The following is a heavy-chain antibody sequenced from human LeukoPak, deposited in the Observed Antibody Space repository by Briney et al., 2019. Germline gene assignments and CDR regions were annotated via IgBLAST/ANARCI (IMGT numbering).Heavy chain of an antibody. V-gene: IGHV3-30-3*01. D-gene: IGHD6-13*01. CDR1: GFTSSSYA. J-gene: IGHJ6*02. Sequence: GGSLRLSCAASGFTSSSYAMSWVRQAPGKGLEWVAVISYDGSNKYYADSVKGRFTISRDNSKNTLYLQMNSLRAEDTAVYYCARGIAAAGTGYYYYGMDVWGQGTTVTVSS. CDR3: ARGIAAAGTGYYYYGMDV. CDR2: ISYDGSNK.